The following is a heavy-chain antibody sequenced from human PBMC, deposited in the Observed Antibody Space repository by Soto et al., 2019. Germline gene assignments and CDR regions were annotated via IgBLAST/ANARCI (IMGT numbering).Heavy chain of an antibody. J-gene: IGHJ4*02. Sequence: DLEGSGGGLIQPGGSLGVSCAASGLGGDKLGWVRQAPGKGLEWVALLLTTGVTQYADSVKGRFSVSRDSSTNTQYLQMSSLTVDDTAVYYCARDRVGDGAYSLDFWAQGVLVSVSS. V-gene: IGHV3-53*01. CDR2: LLTTGVT. CDR1: GLGGDK. D-gene: IGHD3-10*01. CDR3: ARDRVGDGAYSLDF.